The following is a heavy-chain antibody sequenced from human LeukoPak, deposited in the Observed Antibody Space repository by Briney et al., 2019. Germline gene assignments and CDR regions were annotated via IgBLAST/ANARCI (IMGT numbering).Heavy chain of an antibody. CDR1: GGSISSGGYY. D-gene: IGHD6-19*01. CDR2: IYYSGST. V-gene: IGHV4-31*03. Sequence: SETLSLTCTVSGGSISSGGYYWSWIRQHPGKGLEWIGYIYYSGSTYYNPSLKSRVTISVDTSKNQYSLKLSSVTAADTAVYYCARLSGGWYGGFDYWGQGTLVTVSS. J-gene: IGHJ4*02. CDR3: ARLSGGWYGGFDY.